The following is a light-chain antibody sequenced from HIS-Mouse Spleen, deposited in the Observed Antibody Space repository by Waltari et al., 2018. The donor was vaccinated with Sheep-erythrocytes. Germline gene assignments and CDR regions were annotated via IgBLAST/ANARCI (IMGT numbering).Light chain of an antibody. CDR1: SSDVGGYNY. V-gene: IGLV2-8*01. CDR2: EVS. J-gene: IGLJ3*02. Sequence: QSALTQPPSASGSPGQSVTISCTGTSSDVGGYNYVSWYQQHPGKAPNPMIYEVSKRPSGVPVRFSGSKSGNTASLTVSGLQAEDEADYYCSSYAGSNNWVFGGGTKLTVL. CDR3: SSYAGSNNWV.